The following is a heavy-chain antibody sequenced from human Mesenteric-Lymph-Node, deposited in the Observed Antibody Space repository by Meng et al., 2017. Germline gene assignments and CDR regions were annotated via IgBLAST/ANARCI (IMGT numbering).Heavy chain of an antibody. J-gene: IGHJ3*02. CDR2: MNPNSGNT. V-gene: IGHV1-8*01. CDR3: TGLAGHDPSDAFDI. CDR1: GYTFTSYD. Sequence: ASVKVSCKASGYTFTSYDINWVRQATGQGLEWMGWMNPNSGNTGYAQKFQGRVTMTRNTSISTAYMELSSLRSEDTAVYYCTGLAGHDPSDAFDIWGQGTMVTVSS. D-gene: IGHD1-1*01.